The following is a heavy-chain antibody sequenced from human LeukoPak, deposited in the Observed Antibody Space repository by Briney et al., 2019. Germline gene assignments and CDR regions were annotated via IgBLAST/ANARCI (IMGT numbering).Heavy chain of an antibody. CDR1: GGSISSGSYY. CDR2: IYTSGST. J-gene: IGHJ5*02. CDR3: ARETTVTTGGFDP. Sequence: PSETLSLTCTVSGGSISSGSYYWSWIRQPAGKGLEWIGRIYTSGSTNYNPSLKSRVTISVDTSKNQFSLKLSSVTAADTAVYYCARETTVTTGGFDPWGQGTLVTVSS. D-gene: IGHD4-17*01. V-gene: IGHV4-61*02.